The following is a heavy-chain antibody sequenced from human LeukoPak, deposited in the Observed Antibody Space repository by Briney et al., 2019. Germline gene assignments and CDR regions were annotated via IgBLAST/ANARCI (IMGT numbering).Heavy chain of an antibody. J-gene: IGHJ4*02. CDR3: ARDYYYGSGSYLK. D-gene: IGHD3-10*01. CDR1: GFTFTNYW. Sequence: GGSLRLSCAASGFTFTNYWMSWVRQAPGKGLEWVANIKPDGSEKYYVDSVKGRFTISRDNAKNSLYLQMSSLRAEDTAVYYCARDYYYGSGSYLKWGQGTLVTVSS. V-gene: IGHV3-7*01. CDR2: IKPDGSEK.